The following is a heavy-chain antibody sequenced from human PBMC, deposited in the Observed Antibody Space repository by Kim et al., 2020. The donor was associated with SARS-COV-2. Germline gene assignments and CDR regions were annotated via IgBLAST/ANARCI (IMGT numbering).Heavy chain of an antibody. CDR1: GFTFSNYA. CDR2: ISSDGGST. V-gene: IGHV3-64*05. J-gene: IGHJ4*02. D-gene: IGHD3-10*01. Sequence: GGSLRLSCSASGFTFSNYAMHWVRQAPGKGLEYVSAISSDGGSTYYADSVKGRFTISRDNSKNMLYVQMSSLRVEDTAIYYCVTRNYYNSGSYYEGAPFDFWGQGTLVTVS. CDR3: VTRNYYNSGSYYEGAPFDF.